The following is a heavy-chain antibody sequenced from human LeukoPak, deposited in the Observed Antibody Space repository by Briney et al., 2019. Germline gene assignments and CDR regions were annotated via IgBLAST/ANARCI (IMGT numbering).Heavy chain of an antibody. D-gene: IGHD6-19*01. CDR2: IYPGDSDT. CDR1: GYSFTSYW. J-gene: IGHJ6*02. CDR3: ARHVANGGWHGYGMDV. V-gene: IGHV5-51*01. Sequence: GESLKISCKGSGYSFTSYWIGWVRQMPGKGLEWMGIIYPGDSDTRYSPSFQGQVTISADKSISTAYLQWSSLKASDTAMYYCARHVANGGWHGYGMDVWGQGTTVTVSS.